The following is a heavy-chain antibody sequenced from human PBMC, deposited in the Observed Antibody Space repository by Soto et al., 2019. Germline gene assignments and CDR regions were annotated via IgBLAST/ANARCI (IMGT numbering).Heavy chain of an antibody. J-gene: IGHJ4*02. CDR3: ARDLPLYCTNGVCSGPFDY. CDR1: GFTFSSYA. D-gene: IGHD2-8*01. Sequence: PGGSLRLSCAATGFTFSSYAMHWVRQAPGKGLEWVAVISYDGSNKYYADSVKGRFTISRDNSKNTLYLQMNSLRAEDTAVYYCARDLPLYCTNGVCSGPFDYWGQGTLVTVSS. CDR2: ISYDGSNK. V-gene: IGHV3-30-3*01.